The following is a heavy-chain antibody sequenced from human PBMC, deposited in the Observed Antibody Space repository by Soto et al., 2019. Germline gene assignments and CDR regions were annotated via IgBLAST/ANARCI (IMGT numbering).Heavy chain of an antibody. CDR1: GFTFSSYS. J-gene: IGHJ4*02. CDR2: ISTTSSSI. Sequence: PGGSLRLSCAASGFTFSSYSMNWVRQAPGKGLEWISYISTTSSSIYCADSVKGRFTISRDNAKNSLFLQMNSLRDEDTAVYYCARKGVAFDYWGQGALVTVSS. D-gene: IGHD3-3*01. V-gene: IGHV3-48*02. CDR3: ARKGVAFDY.